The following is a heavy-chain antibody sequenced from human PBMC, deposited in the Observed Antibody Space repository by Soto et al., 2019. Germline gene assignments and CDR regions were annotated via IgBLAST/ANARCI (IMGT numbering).Heavy chain of an antibody. V-gene: IGHV1-46*01. Sequence: GASVKVSCKASGYTFTSYYMHWVRQAPGQGLEWMGIINPSGGSTSYAQKFQGRVTMTRDTSTSTVYMELSSLRSEDTAVYYCARVVRGRDGYNAFDIWRQRTMVTVSS. CDR1: GYTFTSYY. J-gene: IGHJ3*02. CDR2: INPSGGST. CDR3: ARVVRGRDGYNAFDI. D-gene: IGHD3-10*01.